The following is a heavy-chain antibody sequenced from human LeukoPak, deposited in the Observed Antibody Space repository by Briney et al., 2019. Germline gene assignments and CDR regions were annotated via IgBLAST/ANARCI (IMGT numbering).Heavy chain of an antibody. CDR3: AREASYSGSWSYFDH. Sequence: GGSLRLSCAASGFTVSSKYISWVRQAPGKGLEWVSVIYDGGSADYADSVKGRFTISRDNSKSKVYLQMNSLRVEDTAVYYCAREASYSGSWSYFDHWGQGTLVTVSS. J-gene: IGHJ4*02. D-gene: IGHD6-13*01. CDR1: GFTVSSKY. CDR2: IYDGGSA. V-gene: IGHV3-66*01.